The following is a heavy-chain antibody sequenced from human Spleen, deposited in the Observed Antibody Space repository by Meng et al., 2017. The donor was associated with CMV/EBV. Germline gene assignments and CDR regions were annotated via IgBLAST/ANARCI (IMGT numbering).Heavy chain of an antibody. Sequence: VHLHQSRPGPVKPPKTLCTTCVIAGDSVFSNSVAWAWIRQSPSRGLEWLGRTYYRSKWYNDYAMFVKSRITISQDTSKNQFSLQLNSVTPEDTAVYYCARHNGGTYRFDCWGQGTLVTVSS. CDR1: GDSVFSNSVA. J-gene: IGHJ4*02. CDR3: ARHNGGTYRFDC. CDR2: TYYRSKWYN. D-gene: IGHD1-26*01. V-gene: IGHV6-1*01.